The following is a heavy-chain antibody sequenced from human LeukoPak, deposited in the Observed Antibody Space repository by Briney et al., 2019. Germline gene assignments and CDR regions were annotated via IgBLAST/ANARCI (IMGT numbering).Heavy chain of an antibody. J-gene: IGHJ6*04. V-gene: IGHV1-2*02. CDR1: GNSFTGYY. CDR2: INPDGGDT. D-gene: IGHD3-22*01. Sequence: ASVKVSCKASGNSFTGYYIHCVRQAPVQGLEWMGWINPDGGDTNYAQKFQGRVTMTRDTSISTAYMELSRLRFDDTAVYYCARESQEGYYYDNSAMDVWGKGTTVTVSS. CDR3: ARESQEGYYYDNSAMDV.